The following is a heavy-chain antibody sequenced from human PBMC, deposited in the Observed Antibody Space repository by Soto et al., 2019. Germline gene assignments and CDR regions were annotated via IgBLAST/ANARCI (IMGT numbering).Heavy chain of an antibody. J-gene: IGHJ6*02. D-gene: IGHD4-17*01. CDR2: IIPIYGTA. CDR1: GGTFSSYA. CDR3: ASATVVSPVPYCMDV. Sequence: QVQLVQSGAEVKKPGSSVKVSCKASGGTFSSYAFSWVRQAPGQGLEWMGGIIPIYGTATYARKFQGRVTITADNSPNTAYMDLSSLRSGDTALYYCASATVVSPVPYCMDVWGQGTTVTVSS. V-gene: IGHV1-69*06.